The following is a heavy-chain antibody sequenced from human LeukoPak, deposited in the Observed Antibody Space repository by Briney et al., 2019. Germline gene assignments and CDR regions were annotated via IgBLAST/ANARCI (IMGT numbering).Heavy chain of an antibody. CDR3: AKVDRRYCSGGSCYSIYYYYGMDV. Sequence: GRSLRLSCAASGFTFSSYAMSWVRQAPGKGLEWVSAISGSGGSTYYADSVKGRFTISRDNSKNTLYLQMNSLRAEDTAVYYCAKVDRRYCSGGSCYSIYYYYGMDVWGQGTTVTVSS. D-gene: IGHD2-15*01. J-gene: IGHJ6*02. V-gene: IGHV3-23*01. CDR1: GFTFSSYA. CDR2: ISGSGGST.